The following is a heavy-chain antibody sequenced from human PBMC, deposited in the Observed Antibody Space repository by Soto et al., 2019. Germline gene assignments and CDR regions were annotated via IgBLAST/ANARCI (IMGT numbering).Heavy chain of an antibody. Sequence: GASVKVSCKVSGYTLTELFMHWVRQAPGKGLEWMGGFDPEDGETIYAPKFQGRVTITADESTRTAYMEVSSLRSEDTPLFYCARGYRHGYSYALDVSGQGTTVTGSS. CDR1: GYTLTELF. V-gene: IGHV1-24*01. D-gene: IGHD5-18*01. CDR3: ARGYRHGYSYALDV. J-gene: IGHJ6*02. CDR2: FDPEDGET.